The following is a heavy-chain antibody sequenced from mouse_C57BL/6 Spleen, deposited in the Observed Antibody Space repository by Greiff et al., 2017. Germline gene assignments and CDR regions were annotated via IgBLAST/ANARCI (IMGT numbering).Heavy chain of an antibody. Sequence: VQLKESGPVLVKPGASVKMSCKASGYTFTDYYMNWVKQSHGKSLEWIGVINPYNGGTSYNQKFKGKATLTVDKSSSTAYMELNSLTSEDSAVYDWARSDYGSRRAFDYWGQGTTLTVSS. V-gene: IGHV1-19*01. J-gene: IGHJ2*01. D-gene: IGHD1-1*01. CDR1: GYTFTDYY. CDR2: INPYNGGT. CDR3: ARSDYGSRRAFDY.